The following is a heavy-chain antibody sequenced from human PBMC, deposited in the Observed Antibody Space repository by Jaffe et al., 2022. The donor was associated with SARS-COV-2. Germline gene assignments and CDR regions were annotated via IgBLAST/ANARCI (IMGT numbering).Heavy chain of an antibody. J-gene: IGHJ3*02. CDR2: IYTSGST. CDR1: GGSISSGSYY. V-gene: IGHV4-61*02. CDR3: ARKAHHYDSSGYYGDDAFDI. Sequence: QVQLQESGPGLVKPSQTLSLTCTVSGGSISSGSYYWSWIRQPAGKGLEWIGRIYTSGSTNYNPSLKSRVTISVDTSKNQFSLKLSSVTAADTAVYYCARKAHHYDSSGYYGDDAFDIWGQGTMVTVSS. D-gene: IGHD3-22*01.